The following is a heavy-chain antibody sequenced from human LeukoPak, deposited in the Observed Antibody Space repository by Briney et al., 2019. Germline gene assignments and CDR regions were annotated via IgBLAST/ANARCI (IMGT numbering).Heavy chain of an antibody. CDR1: GGSISSNSYY. V-gene: IGHV4-39*01. CDR2: IYYTGST. Sequence: PSETLSLTCTVSGGSISSNSYYWGRQPPPPGQGLEWIRNIYYTGSTYSNPSTKSRVTISLDTTKNQFTLMLSPVSAAASALYSFVRFVGATKRVYFCDWGEGTLLTVSS. CDR3: VRFVGATKRVYFCD. J-gene: IGHJ4*02. D-gene: IGHD1-26*01.